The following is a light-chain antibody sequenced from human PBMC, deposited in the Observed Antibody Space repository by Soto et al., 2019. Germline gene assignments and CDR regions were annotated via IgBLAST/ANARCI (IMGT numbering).Light chain of an antibody. Sequence: VLTQSPGTLSLSPGERTTLSCRASQNIRGNELAWYQQKPGQPPRLLIYRGSSRAPGIPDRFSGRGSGTEFTLTISRLEPEDFALYYCQDYGTSAPWTFGQGTRVEIK. CDR2: RGS. CDR3: QDYGTSAPWT. J-gene: IGKJ1*01. V-gene: IGKV3-20*01. CDR1: QNIRGNE.